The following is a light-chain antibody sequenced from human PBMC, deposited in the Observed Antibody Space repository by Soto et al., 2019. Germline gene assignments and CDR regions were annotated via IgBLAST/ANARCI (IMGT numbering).Light chain of an antibody. V-gene: IGLV1-40*01. Sequence: QAVVTQPPSVSGAPGQRVTISCTGSNSNIGAGFDVHWYQQLPRTAPKPLIFYNNYRPSGVPDRFSGSKSGTSASLAITGLQAEDEADYYCQSFDNSLGAYVFGTGTKLTVL. J-gene: IGLJ1*01. CDR1: NSNIGAGFD. CDR3: QSFDNSLGAYV. CDR2: YNN.